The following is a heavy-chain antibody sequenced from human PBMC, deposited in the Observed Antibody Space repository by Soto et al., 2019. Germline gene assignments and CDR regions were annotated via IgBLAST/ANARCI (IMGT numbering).Heavy chain of an antibody. CDR1: GGSINNDY. CDR3: ARRLYYDGSGFEGGGMDV. J-gene: IGHJ6*02. D-gene: IGHD3-22*01. V-gene: IGHV4-39*01. Sequence: SETLSLTCTVSGGSINNDYWSWIRQPPGKGLEWIGSIYYSGSTYYNPSLKSRVTISVDTSKNQFSLKLSSVTAADTAVYYCARRLYYDGSGFEGGGMDVWGQGTTVTVSS. CDR2: IYYSGST.